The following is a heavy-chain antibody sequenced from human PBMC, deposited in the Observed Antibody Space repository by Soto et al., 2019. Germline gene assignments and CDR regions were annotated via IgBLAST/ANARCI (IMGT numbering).Heavy chain of an antibody. V-gene: IGHV1-2*02. J-gene: IGHJ4*02. D-gene: IGHD5-18*01. Sequence: QVQLVQSGAEVKKPGASVKVSCKASGYTFTGYYLHWVRQAPGQGLEWMGWINPHRGDTNYAQKFQGRVTMTRDTSISTAYMELSRLRSDDTAVYYCARLDTAMVTLDYWGQGTLVTVSS. CDR3: ARLDTAMVTLDY. CDR2: INPHRGDT. CDR1: GYTFTGYY.